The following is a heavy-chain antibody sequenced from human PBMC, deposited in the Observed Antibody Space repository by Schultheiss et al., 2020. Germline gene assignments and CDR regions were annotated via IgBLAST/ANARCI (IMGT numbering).Heavy chain of an antibody. CDR1: GGSISSSSYY. CDR2: IYYSGST. D-gene: IGHD3-22*01. Sequence: SETLSLTCTVSGGSISSSSYYWGWIRQPPGKGLEWIGSIYYSGSTYYNPSLKSRVTISVDTSKNQFSLKLSSVTAADTAVYYCARTREGGLLLFDYWGQGTLVTVS. J-gene: IGHJ4*02. V-gene: IGHV4-39*01. CDR3: ARTREGGLLLFDY.